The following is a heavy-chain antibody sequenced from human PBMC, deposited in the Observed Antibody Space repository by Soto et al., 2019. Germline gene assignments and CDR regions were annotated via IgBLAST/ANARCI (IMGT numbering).Heavy chain of an antibody. Sequence: SETLSLTCGVYGGSFSGYYWSWIRQPPGKGLEWIGEVNHSGSTNYNPSLKSRVTISVDTSKNQFSLKLNSMTAADTAVYYCARAPRGNYGYPSYFDYWGQGTLVTVSS. V-gene: IGHV4-34*01. CDR2: VNHSGST. J-gene: IGHJ4*02. D-gene: IGHD3-10*01. CDR1: GGSFSGYY. CDR3: ARAPRGNYGYPSYFDY.